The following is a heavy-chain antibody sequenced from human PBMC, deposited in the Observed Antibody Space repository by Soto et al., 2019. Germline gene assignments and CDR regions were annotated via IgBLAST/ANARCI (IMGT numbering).Heavy chain of an antibody. CDR3: ARDTAYCSGGGCYPSAY. J-gene: IGHJ4*02. CDR1: GYTFIGYY. CDR2: INPNCGVT. D-gene: IGHD2-15*01. Sequence: ASVKVSCKASGYTFIGYYMHWVRQAPGQGLEWMGWINPNCGVTNVAQKFQGRVTMTSDSSITTAYMDLSRLTSDDTAMYYCARDTAYCSGGGCYPSAYWGQGTLVTVSS. V-gene: IGHV1-2*02.